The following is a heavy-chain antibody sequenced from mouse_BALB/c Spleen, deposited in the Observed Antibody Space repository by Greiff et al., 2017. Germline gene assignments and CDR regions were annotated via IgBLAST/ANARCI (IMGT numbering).Heavy chain of an antibody. CDR3: ARPYYYGSSYWYFDV. Sequence: VQLKQSGAELVKPGASVKLSCTASGFNIKDTYMHWVKQRPEQGLEWIGRIDPANGNTKYDPKFQGKATITADTSSNTAYLQLSSLTSEDTAVYYCARPYYYGSSYWYFDVWGAGTTVTVSS. J-gene: IGHJ1*01. D-gene: IGHD1-1*01. V-gene: IGHV14-3*02. CDR1: GFNIKDTY. CDR2: IDPANGNT.